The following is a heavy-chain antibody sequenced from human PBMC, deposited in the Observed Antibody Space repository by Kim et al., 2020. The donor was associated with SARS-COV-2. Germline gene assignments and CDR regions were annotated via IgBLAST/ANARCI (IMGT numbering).Heavy chain of an antibody. Sequence: GESLKISCKGSGYSFTSYWIGWVRQMPGKGLEWTGIIYPGDSDTRYSPSFQGQVTISADKSISTAYLQWSSLKASDTAMYYCARRSSGYSSGWYGGYYFDYWGQGTLVTVSS. V-gene: IGHV5-51*01. CDR1: GYSFTSYW. CDR2: IYPGDSDT. CDR3: ARRSSGYSSGWYGGYYFDY. J-gene: IGHJ4*02. D-gene: IGHD6-19*01.